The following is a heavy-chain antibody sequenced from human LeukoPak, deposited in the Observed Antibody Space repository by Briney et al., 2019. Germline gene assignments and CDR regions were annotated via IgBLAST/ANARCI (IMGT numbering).Heavy chain of an antibody. D-gene: IGHD4-17*01. CDR3: ARDGTVTRWRYGMDV. CDR1: GGSFSGYY. Sequence: SETLSLTCAVYGGSFSGYYWSWIRQPPGKGLEWIGEINHSGSTNYNPSLKSRVTISVDTSKNQFSLKLSSVTAADTAVYYCARDGTVTRWRYGMDVWGQGTTVTVSS. V-gene: IGHV4-34*01. CDR2: INHSGST. J-gene: IGHJ6*02.